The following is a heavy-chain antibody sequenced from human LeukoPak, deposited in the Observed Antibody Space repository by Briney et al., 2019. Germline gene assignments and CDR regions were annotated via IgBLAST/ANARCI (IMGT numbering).Heavy chain of an antibody. CDR1: GYTFTSYD. D-gene: IGHD5-18*01. V-gene: IGHV1-8*03. Sequence: ASVKVSCKASGYTFTSYDINWVRQATGQGLEWMGWMNPNSGNTGYAQKFQGRVSITRNTSISTAYMELSSLRSEDTAVYYCARGVDTAMVSPYFQHWGQGTLVTVSS. CDR2: MNPNSGNT. J-gene: IGHJ1*01. CDR3: ARGVDTAMVSPYFQH.